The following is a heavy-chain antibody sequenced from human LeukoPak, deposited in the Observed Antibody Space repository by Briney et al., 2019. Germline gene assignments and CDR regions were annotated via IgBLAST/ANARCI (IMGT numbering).Heavy chain of an antibody. V-gene: IGHV3-21*01. CDR2: ISSSSSYI. CDR1: GFTFSSYS. J-gene: IGHJ4*02. CDR3: ARATSSGWYLFDY. Sequence: PGGSLRLSCAASGFTFSSYSMNWVRQAPGKGLEWVSSISSSSSYIYYADSVKGRFTISRDNAKNSLYLQMNSLRAEDTAVYYCARATSSGWYLFDYWGQGTLVTVSS. D-gene: IGHD6-19*01.